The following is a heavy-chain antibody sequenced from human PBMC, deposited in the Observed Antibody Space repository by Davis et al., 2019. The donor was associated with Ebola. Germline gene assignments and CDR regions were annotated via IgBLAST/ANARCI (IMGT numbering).Heavy chain of an antibody. V-gene: IGHV3-49*04. D-gene: IGHD1-1*01. CDR2: IRSKAYGEAT. CDR1: GLTFGDYA. Sequence: GESLKISCTGAGLTFGDYAMSWVRQAPGKGREWVGFIRSKAYGEATQYAASVRGRFTFSRDDSKSSAYLQMNSLKIEDTGVYYCRTDGDNFDYWGQGTLVAVSS. J-gene: IGHJ4*02. CDR3: RTDGDNFDY.